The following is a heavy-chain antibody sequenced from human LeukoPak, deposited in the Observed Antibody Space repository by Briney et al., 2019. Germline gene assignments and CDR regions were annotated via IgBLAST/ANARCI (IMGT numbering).Heavy chain of an antibody. J-gene: IGHJ6*02. V-gene: IGHV3-48*03. CDR1: GFTFSSYE. Sequence: PGGSLRLSCAASGFTFSSYEMNWVRQAPGKGLEWVSYIINSGTSIYYADSVRGRFTISRDNAKNSLFLQMNNLRLEDTAVYYCARGVGYYDSSGYSRIGIMDVWGQGTTVTVSS. CDR3: ARGVGYYDSSGYSRIGIMDV. D-gene: IGHD3-22*01. CDR2: IINSGTSI.